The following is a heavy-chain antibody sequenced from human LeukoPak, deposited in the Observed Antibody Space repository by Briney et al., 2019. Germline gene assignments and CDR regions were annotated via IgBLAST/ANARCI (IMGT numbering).Heavy chain of an antibody. D-gene: IGHD2-15*01. CDR1: GFTFSSYS. CDR2: ISSSSSYI. V-gene: IGHV3-21*01. J-gene: IGHJ3*02. Sequence: GGSLRLPCAASGFTFSSYSMNWVRQAPGKGLEWVSSISSSSSYIYYADSVKGRFTISRDNAKNSLYLQMNSLRAEDTALYYCARGYSRAAFDIWGQGTVVAVSS. CDR3: ARGYSRAAFDI.